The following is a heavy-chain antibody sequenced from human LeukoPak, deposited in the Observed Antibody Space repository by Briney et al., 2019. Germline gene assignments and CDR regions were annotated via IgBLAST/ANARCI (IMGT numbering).Heavy chain of an antibody. CDR1: GDSVSSNRAA. CDR2: TYYRSKWSS. D-gene: IGHD6-25*01. Sequence: SQTLSLTCAFTGDSVSSNRAAWNWIRQSPSRGLEWLGRTYYRSKWSSDYAMTVNGRITFNADTSKNQVSLQLTSVTPEDTAVYYCARGSGGLNFFDYWGQGTLVTVSS. CDR3: ARGSGGLNFFDY. J-gene: IGHJ4*02. V-gene: IGHV6-1*01.